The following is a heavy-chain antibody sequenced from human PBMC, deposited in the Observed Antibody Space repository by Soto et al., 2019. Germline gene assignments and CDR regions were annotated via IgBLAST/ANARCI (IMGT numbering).Heavy chain of an antibody. CDR2: VYYNGSP. Sequence: QLQLQESGPGLVKPSETLSLTCTVSRGSIQSSTYYWGWIRQHPGKGLEWIGTVYYNGSPYFNPSLKSRLTLSADPSQNQFSLRLASVTAADTAVYYCARQTYLTYFDIWGQGTMVTVSS. CDR1: RGSIQSSTYY. J-gene: IGHJ3*02. D-gene: IGHD3-16*01. CDR3: ARQTYLTYFDI. V-gene: IGHV4-39*01.